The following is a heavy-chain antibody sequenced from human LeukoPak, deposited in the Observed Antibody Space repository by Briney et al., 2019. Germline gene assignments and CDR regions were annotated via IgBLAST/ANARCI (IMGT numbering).Heavy chain of an antibody. Sequence: EASVKVSCKASGYTFTSYGISWVRQVPGQGLEWMGWISAYNGNTNYAQKLQGRVTMTRDTSISTAYMELSRLRSDDTAVYYCASLGELWDYWGQGTLVTVSS. V-gene: IGHV1-18*01. CDR2: ISAYNGNT. D-gene: IGHD3-10*01. J-gene: IGHJ4*02. CDR1: GYTFTSYG. CDR3: ASLGELWDY.